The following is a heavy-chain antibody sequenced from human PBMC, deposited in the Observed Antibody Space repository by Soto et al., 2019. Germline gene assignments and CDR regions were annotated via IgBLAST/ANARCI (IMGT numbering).Heavy chain of an antibody. CDR1: GFTVSTNY. J-gene: IGHJ2*01. D-gene: IGHD2-15*01. CDR3: ARSSRGGNAGYFDL. CDR2: IYSGGST. V-gene: IGHV3-53*01. Sequence: GGSLRLSCAASGFTVSTNYMSWVRQAPGKGLEWVSVIYSGGSTHYADSVKGRFTISRDNSKNTLYLQMNSLRAEDTAVYYCARSSRGGNAGYFDLWGRGTLVTVSS.